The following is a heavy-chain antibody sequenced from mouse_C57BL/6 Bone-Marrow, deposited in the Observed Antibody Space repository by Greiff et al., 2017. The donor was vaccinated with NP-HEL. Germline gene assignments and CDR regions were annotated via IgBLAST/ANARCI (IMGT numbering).Heavy chain of an antibody. CDR1: GYAFTNYL. V-gene: IGHV1-54*01. CDR2: INPVSGGT. Sequence: QVQLQQSGAELVRPGTSVKVSCKASGYAFTNYLIEWVKQRPGQGLEWIGVINPVSGGTNYNEKFKGKATLTADKSSSTAYMQLSSLTSEDSAVYFCARNRITTVVADFDYWGQGTTLTVSS. CDR3: ARNRITTVVADFDY. D-gene: IGHD1-1*01. J-gene: IGHJ2*01.